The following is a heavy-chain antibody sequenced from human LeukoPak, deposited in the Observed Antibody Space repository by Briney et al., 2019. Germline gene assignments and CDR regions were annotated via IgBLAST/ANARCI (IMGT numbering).Heavy chain of an antibody. D-gene: IGHD6-19*01. J-gene: IGHJ4*02. CDR2: IYPGDSDT. CDR3: ARQERQWLDRIDH. Sequence: NAGESLKISCKGSGYSFTSYWIGWVRQMPGKGLEWMGIIYPGDSDTRYSPSFQGRVTISADKSISTAYLQWSGLKASDTAMYYCARQERQWLDRIDHWGQGTLVTVSS. V-gene: IGHV5-51*01. CDR1: GYSFTSYW.